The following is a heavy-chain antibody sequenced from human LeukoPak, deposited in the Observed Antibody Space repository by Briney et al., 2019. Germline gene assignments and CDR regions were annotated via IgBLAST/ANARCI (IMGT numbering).Heavy chain of an antibody. D-gene: IGHD2-15*01. Sequence: GGSLRLSCAASGFTFSSYAMTWVRQAPGKGLEWVSGITGHGGSAYYADSVKGRFTISRDNSKNTLYLQMDSLRAEDTALYYCVRKTYNTHCSGVSCYSAGLDYWGQGTLVTVSS. CDR3: VRKTYNTHCSGVSCYSAGLDY. J-gene: IGHJ4*02. V-gene: IGHV3-23*01. CDR2: ITGHGGSA. CDR1: GFTFSSYA.